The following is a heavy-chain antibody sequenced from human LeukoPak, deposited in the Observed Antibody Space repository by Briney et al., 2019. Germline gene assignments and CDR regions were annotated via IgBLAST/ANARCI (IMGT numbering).Heavy chain of an antibody. CDR3: AREAPAAPLYYFDF. Sequence: ASVKVSCKASGSTFSSHAISWVRQAPGQGLEWMGGIIPIFGKANYAQNFQGRVTISADESTSTVYMELRGLKSEDTAVYYCAREAPAAPLYYFDFWGQGSLVTVSS. J-gene: IGHJ4*02. CDR1: GSTFSSHA. V-gene: IGHV1-69*13. CDR2: IIPIFGKA. D-gene: IGHD2-2*01.